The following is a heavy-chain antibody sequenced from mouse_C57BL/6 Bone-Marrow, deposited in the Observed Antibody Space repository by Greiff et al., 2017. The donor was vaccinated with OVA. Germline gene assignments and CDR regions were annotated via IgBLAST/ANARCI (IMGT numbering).Heavy chain of an antibody. D-gene: IGHD2-3*01. Sequence: VQLQQPGAELVKPGASVKQSCKASGYTFTSYWMHWVKQRPGRGLEWIGRIDPNSGGTKYNEKFKSKATLTVDKPSSTAYMQLSSLTSEDSAVYYCARGGWLLLRGYYAMDYWGQGTSVTVSS. CDR2: IDPNSGGT. V-gene: IGHV1-72*01. J-gene: IGHJ4*01. CDR3: ARGGWLLLRGYYAMDY. CDR1: GYTFTSYW.